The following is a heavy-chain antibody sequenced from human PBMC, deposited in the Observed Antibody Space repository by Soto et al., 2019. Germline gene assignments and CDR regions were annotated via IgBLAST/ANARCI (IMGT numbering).Heavy chain of an antibody. CDR3: AREGGYCSGGSCYHDAFDI. J-gene: IGHJ3*02. CDR1: GGSISSGGYY. V-gene: IGHV4-31*03. D-gene: IGHD2-15*01. Sequence: PPETLSLTCTVSGGSISSGGYYWSWIRQHPGKGLEWIGYIYYSGSTYYNPSLKSRVTISVDTSKNQFSLKLSSVTAADTAVYYCAREGGYCSGGSCYHDAFDIWGQGTMVTVSS. CDR2: IYYSGST.